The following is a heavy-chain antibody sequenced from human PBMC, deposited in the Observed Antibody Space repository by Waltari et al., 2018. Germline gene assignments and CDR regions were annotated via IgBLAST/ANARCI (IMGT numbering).Heavy chain of an antibody. CDR3: ARDRGRGLYLDS. CDR2: VRGDGRT. CDR1: GESMGGTYC. D-gene: IGHD2-15*01. V-gene: IGHV4-4*02. Sequence: KWHASGPGLVQPSRTLSLTCGVSGESMGGTYCWGWVRRSPGKCLEWIGQVRGDGRTNYNPSFASRVTVSLDTYNNQCSLMVTSATAADTAVYYCARDRGRGLYLDSWGPGTLVTVSP. J-gene: IGHJ4*02.